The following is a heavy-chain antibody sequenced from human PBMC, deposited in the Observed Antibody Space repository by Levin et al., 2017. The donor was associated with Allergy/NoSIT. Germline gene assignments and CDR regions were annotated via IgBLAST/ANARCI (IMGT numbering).Heavy chain of an antibody. Sequence: SQTLSLTCAVYGGSFSGYYWSWIRQPPGKGLEWIGEINHSGSTNYNPSLKSRVTISVDTSKNQFSLKLSSVTAADTAVYYCARSTRRGSSWYAYWGQGTLVTVSS. J-gene: IGHJ4*02. CDR2: INHSGST. V-gene: IGHV4-34*01. D-gene: IGHD6-13*01. CDR1: GGSFSGYY. CDR3: ARSTRRGSSWYAY.